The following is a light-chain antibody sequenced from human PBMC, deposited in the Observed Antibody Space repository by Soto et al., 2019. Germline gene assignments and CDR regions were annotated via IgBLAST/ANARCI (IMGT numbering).Light chain of an antibody. CDR2: GNI. CDR1: SSNIGAGYD. CDR3: QSYDRTLSARYV. V-gene: IGLV1-40*01. Sequence: QSVLTQPPSVSGAPGQRVTISCTGSSSNIGAGYDVHWCQQRPGTAPKLLIFGNINRPSGVPDRFSGSKSGTSASLAITGLQAEDEGDYYCQSYDRTLSARYVFGTGTKATVL. J-gene: IGLJ1*01.